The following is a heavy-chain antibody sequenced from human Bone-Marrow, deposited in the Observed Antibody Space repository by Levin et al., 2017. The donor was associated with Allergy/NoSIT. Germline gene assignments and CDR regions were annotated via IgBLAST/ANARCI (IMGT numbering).Heavy chain of an antibody. D-gene: IGHD2-2*01. CDR2: ISYDGSSK. CDR1: GFTFSSYA. J-gene: IGHJ4*02. Sequence: PGGSLRLSCAASGFTFSSYAMHWVRQAPGKGLEWVAVISYDGSSKYYADSVKGRFTISRDNSKNTLYLQMNSLRAEDTAVYYCARDVPWVAYRHLGYCISTSCYFRSGRVSYWGQGTLVTVSS. CDR3: ARDVPWVAYRHLGYCISTSCYFRSGRVSY. V-gene: IGHV3-30-3*01.